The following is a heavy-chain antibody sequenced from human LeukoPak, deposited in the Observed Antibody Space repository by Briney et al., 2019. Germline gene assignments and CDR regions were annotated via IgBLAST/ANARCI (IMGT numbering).Heavy chain of an antibody. CDR2: ISGSGGTT. V-gene: IGHV3-23*01. CDR1: GFTFGTFG. CDR3: AKAHRAPDY. J-gene: IGHJ4*02. Sequence: GGSLRLSCAASGFTFGTFGMNWVRQTPGKELEWVSAISGSGGTTYYADSVKGRFTISRDNSKNTLYLQMNSLRAEDTAVYYCAKAHRAPDYWGQGTLVTVSS.